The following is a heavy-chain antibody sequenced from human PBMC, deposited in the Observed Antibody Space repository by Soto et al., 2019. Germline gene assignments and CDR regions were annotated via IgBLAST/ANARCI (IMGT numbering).Heavy chain of an antibody. V-gene: IGHV3-74*01. Sequence: EVQLVESGGGLVQPGGSLTLSCAASGFTFSDYWMHWVRQAPGKGVVWVSRINPDGRVINYADSEKGRFTTSRDNVQNTVYLQMNNLRPEDTAVYYCVRVRQGAWYFDLWGRGTLVTVSS. D-gene: IGHD3-16*01. J-gene: IGHJ2*01. CDR3: VRVRQGAWYFDL. CDR1: GFTFSDYW. CDR2: INPDGRVI.